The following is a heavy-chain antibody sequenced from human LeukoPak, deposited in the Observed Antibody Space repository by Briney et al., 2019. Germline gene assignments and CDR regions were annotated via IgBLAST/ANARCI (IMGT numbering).Heavy chain of an antibody. CDR3: AKGRGSSDNSFDY. CDR1: GFTFSSYG. CDR2: ISYDGSNK. V-gene: IGHV3-30*18. D-gene: IGHD6-6*01. J-gene: IGHJ4*02. Sequence: GGSLRLSCAASGFTFSSYGMHWVRQAPGKGLEWVAVISYDGSNKYYADSVKGRFTISRDNSKNTLYLQMNSLRVEDTAVYYCAKGRGSSDNSFDYWGQGTLVTVSS.